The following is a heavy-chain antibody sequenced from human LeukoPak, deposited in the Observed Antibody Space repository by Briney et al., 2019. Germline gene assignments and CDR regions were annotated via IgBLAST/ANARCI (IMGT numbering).Heavy chain of an antibody. Sequence: SETLSLTCTVSGGSISNYYWRWVRQPPGKGLEWVGYIYYSGSTNYNPSLKSRVTISVDTSNNQFSLKLSSVTAADTAVYYCARTTEGYCRSTSCYGFYYSYYMDVWGKGTTVTISS. D-gene: IGHD2-2*01. CDR3: ARTTEGYCRSTSCYGFYYSYYMDV. J-gene: IGHJ6*03. V-gene: IGHV4-59*01. CDR1: GGSISNYY. CDR2: IYYSGST.